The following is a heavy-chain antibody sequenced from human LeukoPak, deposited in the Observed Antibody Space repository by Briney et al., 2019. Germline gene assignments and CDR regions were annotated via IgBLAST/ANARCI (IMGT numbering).Heavy chain of an antibody. CDR2: ISYSGANS. Sequence: GGSLRLSCAASGFTFSGSAMSWVLQAPGEGVEWVSLISYSGANSYYTDSVRGRFTISRDNSKDTLFLQMNSLRAEDTAIYYCARDMQLSTWGPGTMVTVSS. CDR1: GFTFSGSA. D-gene: IGHD3-16*02. CDR3: ARDMQLST. J-gene: IGHJ3*01. V-gene: IGHV3-23*01.